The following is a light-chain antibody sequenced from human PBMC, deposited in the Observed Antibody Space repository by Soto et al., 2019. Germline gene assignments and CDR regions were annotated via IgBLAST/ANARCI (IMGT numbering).Light chain of an antibody. CDR1: QSISSY. CDR2: AAS. J-gene: IGKJ1*01. Sequence: DIQMTQSPSSLSASVGDRVTLTCRASQSISSYLNWYQQKPEKAPKLLIYAASIMQSGVPSSFSVSGSRTDVTLTISSLQPEGFATYYYQQSYSTPWTFGQGTKVEIK. CDR3: QQSYSTPWT. V-gene: IGKV1-39*01.